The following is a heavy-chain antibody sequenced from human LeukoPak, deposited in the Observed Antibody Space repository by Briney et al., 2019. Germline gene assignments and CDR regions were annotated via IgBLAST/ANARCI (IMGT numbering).Heavy chain of an antibody. CDR1: GGSFTNQF. J-gene: IGHJ4*02. CDR2: INHNRVT. V-gene: IGHV4-34*01. D-gene: IGHD3-22*01. Sequence: SETLSLTCGVSGGSFTNQFWTWIRQAPGQGLEWIGDINHNRVTNYNPSLKSRVTISVDTSKNQFSLKLSSVTAADTAVYYCARHRGSSRGGSGYSQGQFDYWGQGTLVTVSS. CDR3: ARHRGSSRGGSGYSQGQFDY.